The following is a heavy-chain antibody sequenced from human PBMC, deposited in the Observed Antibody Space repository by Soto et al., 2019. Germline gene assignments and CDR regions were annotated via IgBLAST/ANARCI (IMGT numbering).Heavy chain of an antibody. J-gene: IGHJ4*02. D-gene: IGHD5-12*01. V-gene: IGHV2-26*01. CDR3: ARTRNGYSGYDPVGFDS. CDR2: ISSNDEK. CDR1: GFSLSTARMG. Sequence: QVTLKESGPVLVKPTETLTLTCTGSGFSLSTARMGVSWIRQPPGQALEWLAHISSNDEKSYRKSLKSRLTISKDTSKSQVVLTMTNMDPVDTATYYCARTRNGYSGYDPVGFDSWGQGTLVTVSS.